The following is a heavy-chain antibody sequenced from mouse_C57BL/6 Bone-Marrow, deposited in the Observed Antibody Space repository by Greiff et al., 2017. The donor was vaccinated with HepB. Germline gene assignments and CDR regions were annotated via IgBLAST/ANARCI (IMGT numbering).Heavy chain of an antibody. D-gene: IGHD1-1*01. CDR2: ISGGGGNT. Sequence: DVKLVESGGGLVKPGGSLKLSCAASGFTFSSYTMSWVRQTPEKRLEWVATISGGGGNTYYPDSVKGRFTISRDNAKNTLYLQMSSLRSEDTAVYYCARPTHSSYAMDYWGQGTSVTVSS. CDR1: GFTFSSYT. V-gene: IGHV5-9*04. CDR3: ARPTHSSYAMDY. J-gene: IGHJ4*01.